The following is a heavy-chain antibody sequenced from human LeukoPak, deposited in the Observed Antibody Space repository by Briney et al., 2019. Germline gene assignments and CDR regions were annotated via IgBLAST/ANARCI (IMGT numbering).Heavy chain of an antibody. D-gene: IGHD3-22*01. CDR3: ARDGRPYDSSAQGDY. Sequence: GASVKVSCKASGYTFTSYGISWVRQAPGQGLEWMGVVNPSGGSTNYAQKFQGRVTMTRDTSTSTVYMELSSLRSEDTAVYYCARDGRPYDSSAQGDYWGQGTLVTVSS. CDR2: VNPSGGST. J-gene: IGHJ4*02. V-gene: IGHV1-46*01. CDR1: GYTFTSYG.